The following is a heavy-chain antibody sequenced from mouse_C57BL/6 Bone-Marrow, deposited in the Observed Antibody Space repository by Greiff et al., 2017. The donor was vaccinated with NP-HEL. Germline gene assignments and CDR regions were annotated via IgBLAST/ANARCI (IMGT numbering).Heavy chain of an antibody. V-gene: IGHV2-9-1*01. Sequence: VMLVESGPGLVAPSQSLSITCTVSGFSLTSYAISWVRQPPGKGLEWLGVIWTGGGTNYNSALKSRLSISKDNSKSQVFLKMNSLQTVDTARYYCARDYGSSYWYFDVWGTGTTVTVSS. D-gene: IGHD1-1*01. J-gene: IGHJ1*03. CDR1: GFSLTSYA. CDR2: IWTGGGT. CDR3: ARDYGSSYWYFDV.